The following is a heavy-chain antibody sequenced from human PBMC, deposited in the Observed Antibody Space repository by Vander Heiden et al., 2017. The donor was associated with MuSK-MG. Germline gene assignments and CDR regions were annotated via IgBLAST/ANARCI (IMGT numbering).Heavy chain of an antibody. V-gene: IGHV1-69*01. D-gene: IGHD6-13*01. CDR1: GGPFSSYS. J-gene: IGHJ5*02. Sequence: QVQLVQSGAEVKKPGSSVKVSCQASGGPFSSYSISWLRQAPGQGLEWMGGIIPIFGTANYAQKFQGRVTITADESTSTAYMELSSLRSEDTAVYYCASCIAAAALWGLESWFDPWGQGTLVTVSS. CDR3: ASCIAAAALWGLESWFDP. CDR2: IIPIFGTA.